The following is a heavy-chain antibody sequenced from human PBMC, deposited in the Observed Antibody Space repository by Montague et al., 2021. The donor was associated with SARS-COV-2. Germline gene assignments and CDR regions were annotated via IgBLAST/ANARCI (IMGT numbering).Heavy chain of an antibody. D-gene: IGHD3-10*01. Sequence: SETLSLTCTVSGGSISSYYWSWIRQPPGKGLEWIGYIYYSGSTNYNPSLKSRVTISVDTSKNQFSLKLSSVTAADTAVDYCAGVKRWYYCGLGVYAHFDYWGQGTLVTVSS. V-gene: IGHV4-59*01. J-gene: IGHJ4*02. CDR3: AGVKRWYYCGLGVYAHFDY. CDR1: GGSISSYY. CDR2: IYYSGST.